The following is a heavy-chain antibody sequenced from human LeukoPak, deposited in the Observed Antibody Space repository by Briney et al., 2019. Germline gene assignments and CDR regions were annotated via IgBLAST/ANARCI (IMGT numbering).Heavy chain of an antibody. Sequence: KPGGSLRLSCAASGFAFSDYSMNWVRQAPGKGLEGVANIRGSGSGMGSGNYYAGSVKGRFTISRDNAKNSLYLQMNSLRAEDTAFYYCARDDNWGFDYWGQGALVTVSS. J-gene: IGHJ4*02. CDR1: GFAFSDYS. CDR3: ARDDNWGFDY. V-gene: IGHV3-21*05. D-gene: IGHD7-27*01. CDR2: IRGSGSGM.